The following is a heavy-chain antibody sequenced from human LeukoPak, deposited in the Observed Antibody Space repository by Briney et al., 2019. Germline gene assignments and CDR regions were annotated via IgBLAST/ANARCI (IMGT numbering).Heavy chain of an antibody. D-gene: IGHD6-13*01. CDR1: GFTVSDNY. J-gene: IGHJ5*02. V-gene: IGHV3-53*01. Sequence: GGSLKLSCAASGFTVSDNYMSWVRQAPGKGLEWVSVMYSRGDTYYANSVKGRFTFSRDISKNTLYLQMNGLRVEDTAMYYCARDAPQVPAAGVLASWGQGTLVIVSS. CDR3: ARDAPQVPAAGVLAS. CDR2: MYSRGDT.